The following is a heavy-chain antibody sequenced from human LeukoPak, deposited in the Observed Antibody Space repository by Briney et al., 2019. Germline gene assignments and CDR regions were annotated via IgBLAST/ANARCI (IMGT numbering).Heavy chain of an antibody. CDR1: GDSVSSNSAV. CDR3: ARIGYDRPDVDD. Sequence: SQTLSLTCAISGDSVSSNSAVWNWIRQSPSRGLEWLGRTYYRSKWYSDYAVSVKSRITIKPDTSKNQFSPQLNSVTPEDTAVYYCARIGYDRPDVDDWGQGTLVTVSS. V-gene: IGHV6-1*01. CDR2: TYYRSKWYS. D-gene: IGHD5-12*01. J-gene: IGHJ4*02.